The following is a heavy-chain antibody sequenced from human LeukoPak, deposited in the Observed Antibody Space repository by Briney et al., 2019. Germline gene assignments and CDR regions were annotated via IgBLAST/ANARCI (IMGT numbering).Heavy chain of an antibody. CDR3: AREGSYYYDSSGYYSDY. V-gene: IGHV4-39*07. CDR1: GGSISSSSYY. J-gene: IGHJ4*02. Sequence: SETLSLTCTVSGGSISSSSYYWGWFREPPGKGLEWIGSIYYSGSTYYNPSLKSRVTISVDTSKNQFSLKLSSVTAADTAVYYCAREGSYYYDSSGYYSDYWGQGTLVTVSS. CDR2: IYYSGST. D-gene: IGHD3-22*01.